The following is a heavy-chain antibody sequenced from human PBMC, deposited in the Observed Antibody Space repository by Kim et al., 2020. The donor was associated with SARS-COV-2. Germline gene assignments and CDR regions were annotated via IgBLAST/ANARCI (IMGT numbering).Heavy chain of an antibody. CDR2: IRKDGSER. V-gene: IGHV3-7*01. J-gene: IGHJ4*02. CDR1: GFIFRDFW. Sequence: GGSLRLSCVASGFIFRDFWMNWVRQAPGKGLEWVANIRKDGSERHYVDSVTGRFTISRDNAKNSLYLQMNSLRVEDTAVYYSVGFSGWGQGTLVTVSS. CDR3: VGFSG. D-gene: IGHD1-26*01.